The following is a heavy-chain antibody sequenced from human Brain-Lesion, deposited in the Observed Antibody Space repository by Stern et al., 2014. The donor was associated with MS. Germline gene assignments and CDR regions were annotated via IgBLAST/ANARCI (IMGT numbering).Heavy chain of an antibody. CDR1: GYTFTGYF. V-gene: IGHV1-2*06. CDR3: ARAVGATLNY. CDR2: INPNSGDT. D-gene: IGHD1-26*01. J-gene: IGHJ4*02. Sequence: VQLEESGAEVEKPGASVKVSCEASGYTFTGYFIHWVRQAPGQGLEWMGRINPNSGDTNYAQKFQGRVTMTRDTSMSTAYMELRTLRSDDTAVYYCARAVGATLNYWGQGTLVTVSS.